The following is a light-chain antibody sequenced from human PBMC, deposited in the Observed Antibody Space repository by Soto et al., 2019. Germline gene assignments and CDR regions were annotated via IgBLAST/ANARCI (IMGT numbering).Light chain of an antibody. CDR2: EVS. J-gene: IGLJ1*01. CDR3: SSCTSSTTYV. CDR1: SSDVGGYNY. V-gene: IGLV2-14*01. Sequence: QSVLTQPASVSGSPGQSITISCTGTSSDVGGYNYVSWYQQHPGKAPKLMISEVSNRPSGISNRFSGSKSGNTASLTISGLQADDEADYYCSSCTSSTTYVFGTGTKAPS.